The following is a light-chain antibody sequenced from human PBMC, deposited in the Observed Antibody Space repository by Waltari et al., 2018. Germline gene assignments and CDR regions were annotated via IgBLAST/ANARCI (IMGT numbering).Light chain of an antibody. CDR2: DVS. CDR3: ISYTNSNTQV. Sequence: QSALTQPASVSGSPGQSITISCTGTSSDVGGYNYVSWYQQHPGKAPKLMIYDVSNRPSGVSNRFSGSKSGNTASLTISGLQAEDEADYYCISYTNSNTQVFGGGTKLTVL. V-gene: IGLV2-14*01. CDR1: SSDVGGYNY. J-gene: IGLJ3*02.